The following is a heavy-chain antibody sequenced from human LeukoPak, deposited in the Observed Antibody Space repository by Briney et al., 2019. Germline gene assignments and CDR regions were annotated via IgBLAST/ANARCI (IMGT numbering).Heavy chain of an antibody. D-gene: IGHD3-22*01. Sequence: PGGSLRLSCAASGFTFSSYSMNWVRQAPGKGLEWVPAISGSGGTAYYADSVKGRFTISRDNSKNTLYLQMNSLRAEDTAVYYCAKKGYYDGSGYYMYYFDHWGQGTLVTVSS. V-gene: IGHV3-23*01. CDR3: AKKGYYDGSGYYMYYFDH. J-gene: IGHJ4*02. CDR1: GFTFSSYS. CDR2: ISGSGGTA.